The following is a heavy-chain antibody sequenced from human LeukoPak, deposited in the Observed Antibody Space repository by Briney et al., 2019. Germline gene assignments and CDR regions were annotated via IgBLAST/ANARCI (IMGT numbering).Heavy chain of an antibody. CDR3: ARGGVSYYYGCTLDY. D-gene: IGHD3-10*01. CDR1: GYTFTSYY. CDR2: IIPIFGTA. V-gene: IGHV1-69*13. J-gene: IGHJ4*02. Sequence: SVKVSCKASGYTFTSYYMHWVRQAPGQGLEWMGGIIPIFGTANYAQKLQGRVTITADESTSTAYMELSSLRSEDTAVYYCARGGVSYYYGCTLDYWGQGTLVTVSS.